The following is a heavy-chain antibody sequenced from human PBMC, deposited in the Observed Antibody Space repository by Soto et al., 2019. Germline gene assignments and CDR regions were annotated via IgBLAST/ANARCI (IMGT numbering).Heavy chain of an antibody. CDR1: GFTFISYS. D-gene: IGHD2-15*01. J-gene: IGHJ6*02. CDR3: ARDRLVAATSAPPYCYYGMDV. CDR2: ISSSSRYI. Sequence: GGSLRLSCATSGFTFISYSMNWVRQAPGMGLEWVSSISSSSRYIYYADSVRGRFTISRDNAKNSLYLQINSLRAEDTAVYYCARDRLVAATSAPPYCYYGMDVWGRGTTVTVSS. V-gene: IGHV3-21*01.